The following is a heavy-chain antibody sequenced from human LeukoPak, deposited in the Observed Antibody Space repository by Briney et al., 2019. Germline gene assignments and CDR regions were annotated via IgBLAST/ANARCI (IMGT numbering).Heavy chain of an antibody. Sequence: PGGSLRLSCAASGFIVDDYAMYWVRQAPGKGLEWVSLISGDGGSTYYADSVKGRFTISRDNSKNSLFLQMNSLRTEDTALYYCAKDILSEQWHDAFDISGQGTLVTVSS. V-gene: IGHV3-43*02. D-gene: IGHD6-19*01. J-gene: IGHJ3*02. CDR1: GFIVDDYA. CDR2: ISGDGGST. CDR3: AKDILSEQWHDAFDI.